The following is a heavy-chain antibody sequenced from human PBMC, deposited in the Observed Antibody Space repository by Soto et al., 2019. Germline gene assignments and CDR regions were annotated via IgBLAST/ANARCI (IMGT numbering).Heavy chain of an antibody. CDR2: ISAYNGNT. V-gene: IGHV1-18*01. Sequence: GASVEASSKASRYAFTSYGRSWVRHAPGQGLEWMGWISAYNGNTNYAQKLQGRVTMTTDTSTSTAYMELRSLRSDDTAVYYCARALKSDTYYDFWSGYYTAYNWFDPWGQGTLVTVSS. J-gene: IGHJ5*02. D-gene: IGHD3-3*01. CDR3: ARALKSDTYYDFWSGYYTAYNWFDP. CDR1: RYAFTSYG.